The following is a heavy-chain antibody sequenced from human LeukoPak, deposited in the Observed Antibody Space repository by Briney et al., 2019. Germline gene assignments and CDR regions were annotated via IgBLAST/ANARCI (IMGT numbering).Heavy chain of an antibody. Sequence: GESLRLSCAASGFTFSSYSMNWVRQAPGKGLKWVSSISSSSSYIYYADSVKGRFTISRDNAKNSLYLQMNSLRAEDTAVYYCARDQGSYLDYWGQGTLVTVSS. CDR1: GFTFSSYS. CDR2: ISSSSSYI. V-gene: IGHV3-21*01. CDR3: ARDQGSYLDY. J-gene: IGHJ4*02.